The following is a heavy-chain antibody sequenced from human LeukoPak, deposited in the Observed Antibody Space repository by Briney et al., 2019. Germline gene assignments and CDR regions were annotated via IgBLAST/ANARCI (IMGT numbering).Heavy chain of an antibody. J-gene: IGHJ4*02. D-gene: IGHD3-22*01. Sequence: SETLSLTCTVSGGSISRYYWSWIRQPPGKGLEWIGGMYYSGSTYYNPSLKSRVTIFVDTSKNQFSLKLSSVTAADTAVYYCARHVVDSSGYYLEYFDFWGQGTLVTVSS. V-gene: IGHV4-59*08. CDR2: MYYSGST. CDR1: GGSISRYY. CDR3: ARHVVDSSGYYLEYFDF.